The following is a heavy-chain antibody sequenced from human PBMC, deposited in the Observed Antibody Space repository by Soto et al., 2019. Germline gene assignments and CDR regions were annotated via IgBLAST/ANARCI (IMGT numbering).Heavy chain of an antibody. CDR3: AKEQRGFLYYYYGMDV. CDR1: GFTFSSYG. J-gene: IGHJ6*02. D-gene: IGHD3-10*01. Sequence: GGSLRLSCAASGFTFSSYGMHWVRQAPGKGLEWVAVISYDGSNKYYADSVKGRFTISRDNSKNTLYLQMSSLRAEDTAVYYCAKEQRGFLYYYYGMDVWGQGTTVTVSS. V-gene: IGHV3-30*18. CDR2: ISYDGSNK.